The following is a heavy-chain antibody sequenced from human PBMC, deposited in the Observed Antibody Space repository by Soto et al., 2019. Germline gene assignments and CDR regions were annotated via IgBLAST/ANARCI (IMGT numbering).Heavy chain of an antibody. D-gene: IGHD3-22*01. CDR3: AAGDSSGYYGG. Sequence: ASVKVSCKASGFTFTSSSVQWVRQARGQRLEWIRWITVGTGNTNYAQKFQERVTITRDMSTSTAYMELSNLRSEDTAVYYCAAGDSSGYYGGWGQGTQVTVSS. V-gene: IGHV1-58*01. CDR1: GFTFTSSS. CDR2: ITVGTGNT. J-gene: IGHJ4*02.